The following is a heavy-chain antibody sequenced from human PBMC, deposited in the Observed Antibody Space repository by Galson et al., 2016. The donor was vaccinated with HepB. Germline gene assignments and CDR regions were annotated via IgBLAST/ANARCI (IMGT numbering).Heavy chain of an antibody. CDR2: INPSGGST. Sequence: SCKASGYTFTSYYMHWVRQAPGQGLEWMGIINPSGGSTSYAQKFQGRVTMTRDTSTSTVYMELSSLTSEHSAVYYCASGRGSSGWTPRYYFDYWGQGTLVTVSS. D-gene: IGHD6-19*01. CDR1: GYTFTSYY. CDR3: ASGRGSSGWTPRYYFDY. V-gene: IGHV1-46*01. J-gene: IGHJ4*02.